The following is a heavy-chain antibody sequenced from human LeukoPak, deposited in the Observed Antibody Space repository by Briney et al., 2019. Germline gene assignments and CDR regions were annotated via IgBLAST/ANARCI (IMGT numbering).Heavy chain of an antibody. J-gene: IGHJ4*02. V-gene: IGHV3-15*07. CDR2: IKSKTDGGTT. Sequence: GGSLRLSCAASGFTFSNAWINWVRQAPGKGLEWVGRIKSKTDGGTTDYAAPVKGRFTISRDDSKNTLYLQMNSLRAEDTAVYYCAKGGKWDVTPFDYWGQGTLVTVSS. D-gene: IGHD1-26*01. CDR3: AKGGKWDVTPFDY. CDR1: GFTFSNAW.